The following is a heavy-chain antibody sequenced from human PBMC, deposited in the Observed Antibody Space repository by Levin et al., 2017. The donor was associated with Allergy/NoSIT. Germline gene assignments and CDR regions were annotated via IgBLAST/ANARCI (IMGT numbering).Heavy chain of an antibody. D-gene: IGHD4-23*01. CDR1: GYTFTSYG. CDR2: ISAYNGNT. Sequence: GESLKISCKASGYTFTSYGISWVRQAPGQGLEWMGWISAYNGNTNYAQKLQGRVTMTTDTSTSTAYMELRSLRSDDTAVYYCARPNYGGNPRSAFDIWGQGTMVTVSS. V-gene: IGHV1-18*01. J-gene: IGHJ3*02. CDR3: ARPNYGGNPRSAFDI.